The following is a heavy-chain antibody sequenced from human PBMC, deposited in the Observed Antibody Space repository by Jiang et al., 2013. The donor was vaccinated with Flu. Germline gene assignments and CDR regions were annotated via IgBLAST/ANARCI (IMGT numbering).Heavy chain of an antibody. CDR2: TYYRSKWYN. V-gene: IGHV6-1*01. CDR3: ARERSGWLQSDYYYYYGMDV. J-gene: IGHJ6*02. D-gene: IGHD5-24*01. Sequence: TLSLTCAISGDSVSSNSAAWNWIRQSPSRGLEWLGRTYYRSKWYNDYAVSVKSRITINPDTSKNQFSLQLNSVTPEDTAVYYCARERSGWLQSDYYYYYGMDVWGQGTTVTVSS. CDR1: GDSVSSNSAA.